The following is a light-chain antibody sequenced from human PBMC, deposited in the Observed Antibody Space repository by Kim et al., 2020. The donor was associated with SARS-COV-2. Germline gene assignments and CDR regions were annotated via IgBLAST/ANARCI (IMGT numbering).Light chain of an antibody. Sequence: ASVGDRITITCRASQSSTNYLNWYQQKPGKAPNLLIYAASSLQSGVPSRFSGSGSGTDFILTISSLQPEDFATYYCQQSYSTPITFGQGTRLEIK. CDR3: QQSYSTPIT. V-gene: IGKV1-39*01. CDR1: QSSTNY. CDR2: AAS. J-gene: IGKJ5*01.